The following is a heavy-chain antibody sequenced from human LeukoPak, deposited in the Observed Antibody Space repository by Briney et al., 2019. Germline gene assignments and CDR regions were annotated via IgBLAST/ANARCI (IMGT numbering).Heavy chain of an antibody. CDR2: IYTSGST. D-gene: IGHD6-13*01. Sequence: SETLSLTCTVSGGSISSYYWSWIRQPAGKGLEWIGRIYTSGSTNYNPSPKSRVTISVDKSKNQFSLKLSSVTAADTAVYYCARDYESSSWDYWGQGTLVTVSS. J-gene: IGHJ4*02. V-gene: IGHV4-4*07. CDR1: GGSISSYY. CDR3: ARDYESSSWDY.